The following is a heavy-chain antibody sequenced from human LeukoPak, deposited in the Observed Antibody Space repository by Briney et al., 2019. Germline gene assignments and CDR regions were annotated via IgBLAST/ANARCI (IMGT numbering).Heavy chain of an antibody. V-gene: IGHV3-30*04. CDR2: ISYDGSNK. D-gene: IGHD3-9*01. Sequence: GGSLRLSCAASGFTFSSYAMHWVRQAPGKGLEWVAVISYDGSNKYYADSVKGRFTISRDNSKNTLYLQMNSLRAEDTAVYYCAKTSGLRYFDWLLYPELAFDYWGQGTLVTVSS. CDR3: AKTSGLRYFDWLLYPELAFDY. CDR1: GFTFSSYA. J-gene: IGHJ4*02.